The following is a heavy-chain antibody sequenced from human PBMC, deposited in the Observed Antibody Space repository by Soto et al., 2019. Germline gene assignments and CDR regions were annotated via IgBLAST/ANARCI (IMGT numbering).Heavy chain of an antibody. Sequence: GGSLRLSCTSSGFIFSYYAMNWVRLAPGKGLEWVSSITTSGDDTYYADSVRGRFTISRDNSMNTLYLQMNSLRAEDTAVYFCAKVGTANSRDMWFDTWGHGALVTVSS. CDR1: GFIFSYYA. D-gene: IGHD2-15*01. J-gene: IGHJ5*01. CDR2: ITTSGDDT. CDR3: AKVGTANSRDMWFDT. V-gene: IGHV3-23*01.